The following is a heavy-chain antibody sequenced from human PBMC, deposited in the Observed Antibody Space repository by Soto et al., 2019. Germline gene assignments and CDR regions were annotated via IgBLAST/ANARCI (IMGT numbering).Heavy chain of an antibody. J-gene: IGHJ4*02. CDR2: ISFDGSSK. Sequence: GGSLRLSCAVTVFTFGGYDMHWVRQAPGKGLEWVSVISFDGSSKHYADSVKGRFTISRDNSKNTLYLQMSSLRTEDTAVYYCEWEGLWGQGTLVTVSS. V-gene: IGHV3-30*03. CDR1: VFTFGGYD. CDR3: EWEGL.